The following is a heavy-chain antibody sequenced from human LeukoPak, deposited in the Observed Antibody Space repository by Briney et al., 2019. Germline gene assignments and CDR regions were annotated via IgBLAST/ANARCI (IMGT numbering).Heavy chain of an antibody. CDR3: ANQGRYCSGGSCYPFDL. CDR2: ISGSGGST. V-gene: IGHV3-23*01. Sequence: GGSLRLSCAASGFTFSSYAMSWVRQAPGKGLEWVSAISGSGGSTYCADSVKGRFTISRDNSKNTLYLQMNSLRAEDTAVYYCANQGRYCSGGSCYPFDLWGRGTLVTVSS. CDR1: GFTFSSYA. D-gene: IGHD2-15*01. J-gene: IGHJ2*01.